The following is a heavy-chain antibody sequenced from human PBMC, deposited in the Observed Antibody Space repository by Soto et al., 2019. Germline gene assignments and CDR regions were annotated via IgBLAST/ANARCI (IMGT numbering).Heavy chain of an antibody. CDR3: AKAGVGTYYDLLTGSPLYYFDY. CDR1: GFTFSSNA. CDR2: ISGSGGST. Sequence: EVQLLESGGGLVQPGGSLRLSCAASGFTFSSNAMSWVRQAPGKGLEWVSAISGSGGSTYYADSVKGRFTISRDNSKNTLYLQMNSLRAEDTAVYYCAKAGVGTYYDLLTGSPLYYFDYWGQGTLVTVSS. V-gene: IGHV3-23*01. D-gene: IGHD3-9*01. J-gene: IGHJ4*02.